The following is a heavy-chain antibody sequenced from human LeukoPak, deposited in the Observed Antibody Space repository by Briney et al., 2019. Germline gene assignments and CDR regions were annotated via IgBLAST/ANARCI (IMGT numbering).Heavy chain of an antibody. V-gene: IGHV4-4*07. CDR3: ASQTWERRGYFDY. D-gene: IGHD1-1*01. Sequence: PSETLSLTYTVYGGSISSYYWSWIRQPAGKGLEWIRRIYTSGSTHYNPSLKSRVTISVDTSKNQFSLKLSSVTAADTAVYYCASQTWERRGYFDYWGQGTLVTVSS. CDR1: GGSISSYY. J-gene: IGHJ4*02. CDR2: IYTSGST.